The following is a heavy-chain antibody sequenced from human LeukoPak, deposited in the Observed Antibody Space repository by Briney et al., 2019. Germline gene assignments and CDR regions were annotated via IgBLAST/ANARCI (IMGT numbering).Heavy chain of an antibody. CDR2: IYYSGST. CDR1: GGSISSSSYY. V-gene: IGHV4-39*01. D-gene: IGHD3-22*01. Sequence: SETLSLTCTVSGGSISSSSYYWGWIRQPPGKGLEWIGSIYYSGSTYYNPSLKSRVTISVDTSKNQFSLKLSSVTAADTAVYYCARPYYYDSSGYSFDYWGQGTLVTVSS. J-gene: IGHJ4*02. CDR3: ARPYYYDSSGYSFDY.